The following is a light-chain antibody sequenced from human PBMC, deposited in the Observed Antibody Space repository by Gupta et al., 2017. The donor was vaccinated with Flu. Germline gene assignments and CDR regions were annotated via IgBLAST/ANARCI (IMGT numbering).Light chain of an antibody. Sequence: PSTLSASVGDRVTITCRASQSISSWLAWYQQKPGKAPKLLIYKASSLESGVPSRFSGSGSGTEFTLTISSLQPDDFATYYCQQYNSYLYTFGQGTKMEIK. CDR3: QQYNSYLYT. J-gene: IGKJ2*01. CDR1: QSISSW. V-gene: IGKV1-5*03. CDR2: KAS.